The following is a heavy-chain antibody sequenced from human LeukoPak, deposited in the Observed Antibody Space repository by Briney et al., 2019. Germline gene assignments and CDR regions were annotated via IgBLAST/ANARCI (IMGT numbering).Heavy chain of an antibody. Sequence: SETLSLTCTVSGGSISSYYWSWIRQPPGKGLEWIGYIYYSGSTNYNPSLKSRVTISVDTSKNQFSLKLSSVTAADTAVYYCARSATYYDFWSGQGDAFDIWGQGTMVTVSS. D-gene: IGHD3-3*01. CDR2: IYYSGST. V-gene: IGHV4-59*01. J-gene: IGHJ3*02. CDR3: ARSATYYDFWSGQGDAFDI. CDR1: GGSISSYY.